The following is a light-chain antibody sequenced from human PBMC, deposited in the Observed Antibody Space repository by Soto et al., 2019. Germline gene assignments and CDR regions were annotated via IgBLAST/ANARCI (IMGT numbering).Light chain of an antibody. J-gene: IGKJ2*01. Sequence: EIVLTQSPGTLSLSPGERATLSCRASQSVSSSYLAWYQQKSGQAPRLLIYGASSRATGIPDRFSGSGSGTDFTLTISRLEPEDFAVYYCQQYGSSLPFGQGTKLEIK. V-gene: IGKV3-20*01. CDR2: GAS. CDR1: QSVSSSY. CDR3: QQYGSSLP.